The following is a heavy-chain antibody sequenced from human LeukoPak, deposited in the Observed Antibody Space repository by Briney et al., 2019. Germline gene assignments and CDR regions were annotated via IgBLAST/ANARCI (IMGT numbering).Heavy chain of an antibody. Sequence: GGSLRLSCAASGFTLSTYDMNWVRQAPGKGLEWVSYISSDWNTIYYADSVKGRFTLSRDNGKNSLYLQMDSLRVEDTAIYYCVRRFDCWGQGTLVTVSS. J-gene: IGHJ4*02. CDR2: ISSDWNTI. CDR1: GFTLSTYD. V-gene: IGHV3-48*03. CDR3: VRRFDC.